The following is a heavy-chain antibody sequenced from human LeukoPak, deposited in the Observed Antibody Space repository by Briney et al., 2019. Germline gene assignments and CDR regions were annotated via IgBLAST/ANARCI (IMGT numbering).Heavy chain of an antibody. J-gene: IGHJ1*01. D-gene: IGHD3-22*01. Sequence: GASVKVSCKASGGTFSSYAISWVRRAPGQGLEWMGGIIPIFGTANYAQKFQGRVTITADESTSTAYMELSSLRSEDTAVYYCARGIPEGYYYDSSGYYYGYFQHWGQGTLVTVSS. V-gene: IGHV1-69*13. CDR2: IIPIFGTA. CDR3: ARGIPEGYYYDSSGYYYGYFQH. CDR1: GGTFSSYA.